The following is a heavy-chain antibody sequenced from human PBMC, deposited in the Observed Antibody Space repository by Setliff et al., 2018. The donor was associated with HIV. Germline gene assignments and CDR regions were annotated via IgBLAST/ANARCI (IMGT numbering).Heavy chain of an antibody. D-gene: IGHD2-21*02. J-gene: IGHJ3*02. CDR2: INPNSGGT. CDR3: ARVRYCGGDCYPDAFDI. V-gene: IGHV1-2*02. Sequence: ASVKVSCKASGYTFTGYYMHWVRQAPGQGLEWMGWINPNSGGTNYAQKFQGRVTMTRDTSISTAYMELSRLRSDDTAVYYCARVRYCGGDCYPDAFDIWGQGTMVTVSS. CDR1: GYTFTGYY.